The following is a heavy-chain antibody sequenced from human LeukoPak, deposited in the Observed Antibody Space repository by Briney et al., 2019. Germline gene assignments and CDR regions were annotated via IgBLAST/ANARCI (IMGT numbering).Heavy chain of an antibody. CDR1: GFTFSSYG. D-gene: IGHD3-10*01. Sequence: GGSLRLSCAASGFTFSSYGMHWVRQAPGKGLEWVAVLSYDGSNKYYADSVKGRFTISRDNSKNTLYLQMNSLRAEDTAVYYCAKDRTHITMVRGVMGYYGMDVWGKGTTVTVSS. CDR2: LSYDGSNK. J-gene: IGHJ6*04. CDR3: AKDRTHITMVRGVMGYYGMDV. V-gene: IGHV3-30*18.